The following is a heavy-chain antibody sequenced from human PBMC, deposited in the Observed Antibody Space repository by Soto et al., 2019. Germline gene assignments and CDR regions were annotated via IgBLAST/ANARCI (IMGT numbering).Heavy chain of an antibody. Sequence: PGGSLRLSCAASGFTFSSYGMHWVRQAPGKGLEWVAVIWYDGSNKYYADSVKGRFTISRDNSKNTLYLQMNSLRAEDTAVYYCARGDRGSSCSDYWGQGTLVTVSS. V-gene: IGHV3-33*01. CDR1: GFTFSSYG. CDR2: IWYDGSNK. J-gene: IGHJ4*02. CDR3: ARGDRGSSCSDY. D-gene: IGHD6-13*01.